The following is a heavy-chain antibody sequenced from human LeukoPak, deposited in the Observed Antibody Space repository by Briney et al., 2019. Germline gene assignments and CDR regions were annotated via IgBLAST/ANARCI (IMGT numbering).Heavy chain of an antibody. CDR1: GGSVSSGTYY. Sequence: KSSETLSLTCTVSGGSVSSGTYYWSWIRQPPGKGLEWIGYIYYSGSTNYNPSLKSRVTISVDTSKNQFSLKLSSVTAADTAVYYCARRNHLRYYFDYWGQGTLVTVSS. D-gene: IGHD3-16*01. J-gene: IGHJ4*02. CDR2: IYYSGST. V-gene: IGHV4-61*01. CDR3: ARRNHLRYYFDY.